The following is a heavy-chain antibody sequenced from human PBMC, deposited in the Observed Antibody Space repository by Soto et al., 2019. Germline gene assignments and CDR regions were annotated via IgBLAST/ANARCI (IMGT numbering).Heavy chain of an antibody. Sequence: GGSLRLSCAASGFTFSSYAMSWVRQAPEKGLEWVSSISGSGGSTYYADSVKGRFTISRDNSKNTLYLQMNSLRAEDTAVYHCAKDSSSDGRRDYFDYWGQGTLVTVSS. CDR3: AKDSSSDGRRDYFDY. CDR1: GFTFSSYA. D-gene: IGHD6-6*01. CDR2: ISGSGGST. J-gene: IGHJ4*02. V-gene: IGHV3-23*01.